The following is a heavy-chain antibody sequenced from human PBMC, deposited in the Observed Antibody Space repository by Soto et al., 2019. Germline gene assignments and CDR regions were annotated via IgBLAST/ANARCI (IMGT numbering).Heavy chain of an antibody. CDR3: GRDRFGNDGDYFSF. CDR2: IYYSGNT. Sequence: PSETLSLTCTVSGGSISGYYWSWIRQPPGKGLEWIAYIYYSGNTYYNPALKSRVTISVDTSKNQFSLKVSSVTAADTAVYSCGRDRFGNDGDYFSFRARGSLDLVSS. V-gene: IGHV4-59*01. J-gene: IGHJ1*01. CDR1: GGSISGYY. D-gene: IGHD1-1*01.